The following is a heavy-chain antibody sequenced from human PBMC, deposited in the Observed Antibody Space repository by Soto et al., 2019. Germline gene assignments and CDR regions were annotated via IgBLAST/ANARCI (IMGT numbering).Heavy chain of an antibody. CDR2: IKSKTDGGTT. D-gene: IGHD6-6*01. J-gene: IGHJ6*03. CDR1: GFTFSNAW. Sequence: EVQLVESGGGLVKPGGSLRLSCAASGFTFSNAWMSWVRQAPGKGLEWVGRIKSKTDGGTTDYAAPVKGRFTISRDDSKNTLYLQMNSLKTEDTAVYYCTTWFGSGSSSHLYYYYYYMDVWGKGTTVTVSS. CDR3: TTWFGSGSSSHLYYYYYYMDV. V-gene: IGHV3-15*01.